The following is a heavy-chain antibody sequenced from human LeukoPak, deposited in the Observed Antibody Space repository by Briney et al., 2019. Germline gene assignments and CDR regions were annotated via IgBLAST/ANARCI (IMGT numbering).Heavy chain of an antibody. D-gene: IGHD3-22*01. CDR2: IKSKTDGGTT. V-gene: IGHV3-15*01. CDR1: GFTFSNAW. J-gene: IGHJ4*02. Sequence: LGGSLRLSCAASGFTFSNAWMSWVRQAPGKGLEWVGRIKSKTDGGTTDYAAPVKGRLTISRDDSKNTLYLQMNSLKTEDTAVYYCITGKNYYDSSGQEYWGQGTLVTVSS. CDR3: ITGKNYYDSSGQEY.